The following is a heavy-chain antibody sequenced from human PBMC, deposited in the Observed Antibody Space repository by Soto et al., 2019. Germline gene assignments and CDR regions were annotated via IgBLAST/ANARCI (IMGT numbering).Heavy chain of an antibody. V-gene: IGHV4-4*02. D-gene: IGHD3-3*01. CDR3: AKRYDFWSGRWYGLGV. Sequence: QVLLEESGPGLVRPSGTLSLTCSVSGASINSANWWVWVRQPPGKGLEWIGEIYHIGSTTYNPSLKSRATISVDKSKNQFSLIVTSVTAPDTAVYYCAKRYDFWSGRWYGLGVWGQGTTVTVSS. CDR2: IYHIGST. J-gene: IGHJ6*02. CDR1: GASINSANW.